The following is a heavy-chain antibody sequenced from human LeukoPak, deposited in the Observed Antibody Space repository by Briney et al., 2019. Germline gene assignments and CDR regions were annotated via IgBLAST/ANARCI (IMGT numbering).Heavy chain of an antibody. CDR1: RYTFTTYY. D-gene: IGHD5-24*01. CDR3: ARETGRDGYKDLDY. V-gene: IGHV1-2*02. J-gene: IGHJ4*02. CDR2: VNTNSGGT. Sequence: GASVKVSCKASRYTFTTYYIHWVRQAPGQGLEWMGWVNTNSGGTNYAQNFQGRVTMTSDTSISTAYMDLSSLRSDDTAVYYCARETGRDGYKDLDYWGQGTLVTVSS.